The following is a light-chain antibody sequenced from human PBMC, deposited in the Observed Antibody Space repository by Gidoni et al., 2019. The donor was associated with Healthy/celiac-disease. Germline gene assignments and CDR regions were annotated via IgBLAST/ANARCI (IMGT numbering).Light chain of an antibody. Sequence: DIQMTQSPSTLSASVGDRVNITCRASQSISSWLAWYQQKPGKAPKLLIYKASSLESGVPSRFSGSGSGKEFTLTISSLQPDDFATYYCQQYNSYSRTFGQGTKVEIK. J-gene: IGKJ1*01. CDR2: KAS. CDR3: QQYNSYSRT. CDR1: QSISSW. V-gene: IGKV1-5*03.